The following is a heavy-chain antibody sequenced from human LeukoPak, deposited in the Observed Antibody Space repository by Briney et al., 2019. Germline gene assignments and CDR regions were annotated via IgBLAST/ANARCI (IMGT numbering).Heavy chain of an antibody. CDR3: AGVAPSYSSGNRPDAFDI. CDR2: IYHSGST. CDR1: GGSISSSNW. D-gene: IGHD6-19*01. V-gene: IGHV4-4*02. J-gene: IGHJ3*02. Sequence: TSETLSLTCAVSGGSISSSNWWSWVRQPPGKGLEWIGEIYHSGSTNYNPSLKSRVTISVDKSKNQFSLKLSSVTAADTAVYYCAGVAPSYSSGNRPDAFDIWGQGTMVTVSS.